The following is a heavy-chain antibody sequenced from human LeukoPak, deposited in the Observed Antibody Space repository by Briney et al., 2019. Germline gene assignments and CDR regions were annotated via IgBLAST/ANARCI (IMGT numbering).Heavy chain of an antibody. V-gene: IGHV4-30-2*01. CDR1: GGSIRSYS. J-gene: IGHJ5*02. D-gene: IGHD2-15*01. CDR2: IYHSGST. Sequence: SETLSLTCTVSGGSIRSYSWSWIRQPPGKGLEWIGYIYHSGSTYYNPSLKSRVTISVDRSKNQFSLKLSSVTAADTAVYYCAREAGYCSGGSCPNWFDPWGQGTLVTVSS. CDR3: AREAGYCSGGSCPNWFDP.